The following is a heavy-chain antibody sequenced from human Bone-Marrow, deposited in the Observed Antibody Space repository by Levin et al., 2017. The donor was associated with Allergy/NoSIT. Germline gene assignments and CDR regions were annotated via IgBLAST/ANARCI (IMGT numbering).Heavy chain of an antibody. D-gene: IGHD6-19*01. CDR3: TTEEFGRPLYSSTSRYYYGMDV. V-gene: IGHV3-15*07. CDR2: IKSKTDGGTT. CDR1: GFTFSNAW. Sequence: LSLTCAASGFTFSNAWMNWVRQAPGKGLEWVGRIKSKTDGGTTDYAAPVKGRFTISRDDSKNTLYLQMNSLKTEDTAVYYCTTEEFGRPLYSSTSRYYYGMDVWGQGTTVTVSS. J-gene: IGHJ6*02.